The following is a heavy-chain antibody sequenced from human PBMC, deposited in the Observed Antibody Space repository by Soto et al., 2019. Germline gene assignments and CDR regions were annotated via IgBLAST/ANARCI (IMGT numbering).Heavy chain of an antibody. V-gene: IGHV3-74*01. CDR1: GFTFSSYW. D-gene: IGHD1-1*01. CDR3: ARATGTTFWSFGYFDY. J-gene: IGHJ4*02. CDR2: INSDGSST. Sequence: GGSLRLSCPPSGFTFSSYWMHWVRQAPGKGLVWVSRINSDGSSTSYADSVKGRFTISRDNAKNTLYLQMNSLRAEDTAVYYCARATGTTFWSFGYFDYWGQGTLVTVSS.